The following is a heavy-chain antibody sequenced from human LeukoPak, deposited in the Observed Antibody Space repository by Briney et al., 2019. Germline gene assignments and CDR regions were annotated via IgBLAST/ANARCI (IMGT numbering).Heavy chain of an antibody. Sequence: GGSLRLSCAGSGFTFNYFAIHWVRQAPGKGLEWVAVTSFDGTNKYYADSVKGRFTISRDNSKNTLYLQMNSLRAEDTAVYHCAKDLRPYYYGSGSYFGYWGQGTLVTVSS. CDR3: AKDLRPYYYGSGSYFGY. CDR1: GFTFNYFA. D-gene: IGHD3-10*01. J-gene: IGHJ4*02. V-gene: IGHV3-30-3*01. CDR2: TSFDGTNK.